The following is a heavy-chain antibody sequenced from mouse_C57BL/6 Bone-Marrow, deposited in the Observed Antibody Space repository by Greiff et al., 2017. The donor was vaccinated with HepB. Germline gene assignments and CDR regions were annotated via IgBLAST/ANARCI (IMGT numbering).Heavy chain of an antibody. Sequence: VQLKQSGPVLVKPGASVKMSCKASGYTFTDYYMNWVKQSHGKSLEWIGVINPYNGGTSYNQKFKGKATLTVDKSSSTAYMELNSLTSEDSAVYYCARLRTTVVEDFDYWGQGTTLTVSS. CDR1: GYTFTDYY. V-gene: IGHV1-19*01. J-gene: IGHJ2*01. D-gene: IGHD1-1*01. CDR3: ARLRTTVVEDFDY. CDR2: INPYNGGT.